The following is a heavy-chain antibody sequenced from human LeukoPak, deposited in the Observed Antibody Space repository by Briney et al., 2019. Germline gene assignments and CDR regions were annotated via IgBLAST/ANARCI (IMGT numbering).Heavy chain of an antibody. J-gene: IGHJ3*02. V-gene: IGHV1-2*02. D-gene: IGHD5-12*01. Sequence: GASVKVSCKASGYTFTGYYMHWVRQAPGQGLEWLGWINPNSGGTKYSQKFQGRVTMTRDTSISTAYMALSRLRSDDTAVYYCARDVTVATIGVDAFDIWGQGTMVTVSS. CDR3: ARDVTVATIGVDAFDI. CDR1: GYTFTGYY. CDR2: INPNSGGT.